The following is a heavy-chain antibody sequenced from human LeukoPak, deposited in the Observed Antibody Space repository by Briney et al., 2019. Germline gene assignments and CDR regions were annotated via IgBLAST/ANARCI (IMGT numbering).Heavy chain of an antibody. D-gene: IGHD3-9*01. J-gene: IGHJ3*02. CDR3: TRLGYDILTGYYKGAFDI. CDR2: IYYSGST. CDR1: GGSISSYY. Sequence: SETLSLTCTVSGGSISSYYWSWIRQPPGKGLEWIGYIYYSGSTNYNPSLKSRVTISVDTSKNQFSLKLSSVTAADTAVYYCTRLGYDILTGYYKGAFDIWGQGTMVTVPS. V-gene: IGHV4-59*01.